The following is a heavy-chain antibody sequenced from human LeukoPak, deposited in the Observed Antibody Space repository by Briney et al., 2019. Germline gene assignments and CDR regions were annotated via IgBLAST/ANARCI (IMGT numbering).Heavy chain of an antibody. CDR3: ASCSGGSCGWFDP. J-gene: IGHJ5*02. V-gene: IGHV1-8*01. D-gene: IGHD2-15*01. CDR2: MNPNSGNT. CDR1: GYTFTSYD. Sequence: ASVKVSCKASGYTFTSYDINWVRQATGQGLEWMGWMNPNSGNTGYAQKFQGRVTMTTDTSTSTAYMELRSLRSDDTAVYYCASCSGGSCGWFDPWGQGTLVTVSS.